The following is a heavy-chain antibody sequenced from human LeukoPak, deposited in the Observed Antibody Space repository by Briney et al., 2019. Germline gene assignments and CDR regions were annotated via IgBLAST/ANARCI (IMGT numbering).Heavy chain of an antibody. CDR3: ARVVTDSSGWYHFDY. J-gene: IGHJ4*02. CDR1: EYTFTSYY. V-gene: IGHV1-46*01. D-gene: IGHD6-19*01. CDR2: VIPSGGST. Sequence: ASVKVSCKASEYTFTSYYIRWVRQAPGQGLEWMGIVIPSGGSTTYAQTFQGRVTMTRDTSTRTVYMELSSLRSEDTAVYYCARVVTDSSGWYHFDYWGQGTLVTVSS.